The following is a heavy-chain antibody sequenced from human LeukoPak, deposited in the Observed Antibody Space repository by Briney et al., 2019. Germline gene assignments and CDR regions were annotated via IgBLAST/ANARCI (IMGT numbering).Heavy chain of an antibody. CDR1: GYTFIDFY. CDR3: AREYCTSTSCYFYYFDY. V-gene: IGHV1-2*06. CDR2: INPNSGGT. Sequence: ASVKVSCKASGYTFIDFYMHWVRQAPGQGLEWMGRINPNSGGTNYAQKFQGRVTMTRDTSISTAYMEPSRLRSDDTAVYYCAREYCTSTSCYFYYFDYWGQGTLATVSS. J-gene: IGHJ4*02. D-gene: IGHD2-2*01.